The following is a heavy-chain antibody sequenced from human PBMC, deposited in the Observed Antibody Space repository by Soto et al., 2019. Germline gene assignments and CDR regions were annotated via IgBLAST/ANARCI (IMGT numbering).Heavy chain of an antibody. D-gene: IGHD1-1*01. V-gene: IGHV5-51*01. CDR1: GYSFTSYW. CDR2: IYPGDSDT. Sequence: LGESLKISGKCSGYSFTSYWIGWVRQMPGKGLEWMGIIYPGDSDTRYSPSFQGQVTISADKSISTAYLQWSSLKASDTAMYYCARLEDPGVQLERLSAFDIWGQGTMVTVSS. J-gene: IGHJ3*02. CDR3: ARLEDPGVQLERLSAFDI.